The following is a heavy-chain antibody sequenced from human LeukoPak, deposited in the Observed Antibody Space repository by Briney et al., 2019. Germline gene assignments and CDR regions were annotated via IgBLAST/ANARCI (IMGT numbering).Heavy chain of an antibody. J-gene: IGHJ4*02. CDR3: ARKYSSSSAMGY. CDR1: GYTFTGYY. V-gene: IGHV1-2*02. CDR2: INPNSGDT. Sequence: GASVKVSCKASGYTFTGYYMHWVRQAPGQGLEWMGWINPNSGDTNYAQKFQGRVTMTRDTSISTAYMELSRLRSDDTAVYYCARKYSSSSAMGYWGQGTLVTVSS. D-gene: IGHD6-6*01.